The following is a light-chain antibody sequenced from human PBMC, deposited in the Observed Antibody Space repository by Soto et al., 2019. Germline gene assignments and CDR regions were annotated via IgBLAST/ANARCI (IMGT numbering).Light chain of an antibody. CDR3: MQTLQTQLT. CDR1: QSLLHSNGYNY. J-gene: IGKJ4*01. Sequence: DIVMTQSPLSLPVTPGEPASISCRSSQSLLHSNGYNYLDWYLQKPGQSPQLLIYLGSNRASGVPARFSGSGSGTDFTLKISRVEAEDVGVYYCMQTLQTQLTFGGGTKVEIK. V-gene: IGKV2-28*01. CDR2: LGS.